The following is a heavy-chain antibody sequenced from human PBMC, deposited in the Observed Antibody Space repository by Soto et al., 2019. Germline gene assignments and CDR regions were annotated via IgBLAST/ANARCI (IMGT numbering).Heavy chain of an antibody. D-gene: IGHD6-19*01. Sequence: QVQLVESGGGVVQPGRSLRLSCAASGFTFSSYAMHWVRQAPGKGLEWVAVISYDGSNKYYADSVKGRFTISRDNSKNTLYLQMNSLRAEDTAVYYCARDMVVAGSAPLGYWGQGTLVTVSS. CDR3: ARDMVVAGSAPLGY. CDR1: GFTFSSYA. CDR2: ISYDGSNK. J-gene: IGHJ4*02. V-gene: IGHV3-30-3*01.